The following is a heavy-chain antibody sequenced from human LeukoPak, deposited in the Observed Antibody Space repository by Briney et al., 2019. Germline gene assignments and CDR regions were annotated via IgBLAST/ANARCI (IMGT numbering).Heavy chain of an antibody. CDR2: ISAYNGNT. D-gene: IGHD3-22*01. CDR3: AGGGGAYYYDSSGYFLRDDY. V-gene: IGHV1-18*01. Sequence: ASVKVSCKASGYTFTSYGISWVRQAPGQGLEWMGWISAYNGNTNYAQKLQGRVTMTTDTSTSTAYMELRSLRSDDTAVYYCAGGGGAYYYDSSGYFLRDDYWGQGTLVTVSS. J-gene: IGHJ4*02. CDR1: GYTFTSYG.